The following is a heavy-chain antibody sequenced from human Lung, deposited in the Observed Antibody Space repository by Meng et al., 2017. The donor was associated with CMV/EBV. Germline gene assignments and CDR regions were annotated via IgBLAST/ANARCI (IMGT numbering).Heavy chain of an antibody. CDR2: INEDGTTT. D-gene: IGHD6-19*01. V-gene: IGHV3-74*01. CDR3: ARDIGGVSGD. Sequence: ESXKISCAASGFTFRAYWMSWVRQAPGKGLEWVSRINEDGTTTNYADSVKGRFTISRDNARNTVYLQMNSLKVEDTAVYYCARDIGGVSGDWGQGTLVTVYS. CDR1: GFTFRAYW. J-gene: IGHJ4*02.